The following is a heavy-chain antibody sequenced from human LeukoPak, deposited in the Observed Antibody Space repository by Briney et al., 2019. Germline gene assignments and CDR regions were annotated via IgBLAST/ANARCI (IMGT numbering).Heavy chain of an antibody. CDR1: GGSISSYY. J-gene: IGHJ4*02. CDR3: AKGHDYSFGEFDY. D-gene: IGHD4-11*01. CDR2: IYYSGST. V-gene: IGHV4-59*12. Sequence: SETLSLTCTVSGGSISSYYWSWIRQPPGKGLEWIGYIYYSGSTNYNPSLKSRVTISVDTSKNQFSLKLRSVTAADTAVYYCAKGHDYSFGEFDYWGQGTLVTVSS.